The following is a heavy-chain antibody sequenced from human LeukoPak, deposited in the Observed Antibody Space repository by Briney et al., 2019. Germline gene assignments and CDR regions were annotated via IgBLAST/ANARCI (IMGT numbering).Heavy chain of an antibody. Sequence: GRSLRLSCAASGFTFSSYAMHWVRLAPGKGLEWVAVISYDGSNKYYADSVKGRFTISRDNSKNTLYLQMNSLRAEDTAVYYCARDDNCSGGSCYGPLDYRGQGTLVTVSS. V-gene: IGHV3-30*04. CDR3: ARDDNCSGGSCYGPLDY. D-gene: IGHD2-15*01. CDR2: ISYDGSNK. J-gene: IGHJ4*02. CDR1: GFTFSSYA.